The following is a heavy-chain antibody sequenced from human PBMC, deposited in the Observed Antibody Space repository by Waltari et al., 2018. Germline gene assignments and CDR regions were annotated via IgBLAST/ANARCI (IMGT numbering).Heavy chain of an antibody. CDR2: ISVSGGST. Sequence: EVQLVESGGGLVQPGGSLRLSCAASGFTFSSYAMSWVRQAPGKGLEWFSAISVSGGSTYYADSVKGRFTISRDNSKNTLYLQMNSLRAEDTAVYYCAKGGSSWFSSDYYYGMDVWGQGTTVTVSS. D-gene: IGHD6-13*01. J-gene: IGHJ6*02. CDR3: AKGGSSWFSSDYYYGMDV. CDR1: GFTFSSYA. V-gene: IGHV3-23*04.